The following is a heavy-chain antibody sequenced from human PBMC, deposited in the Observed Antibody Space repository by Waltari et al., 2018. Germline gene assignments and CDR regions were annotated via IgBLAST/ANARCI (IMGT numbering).Heavy chain of an antibody. J-gene: IGHJ5*02. V-gene: IGHV3-74*01. CDR3: TTDMPNSRFDP. Sequence: EMKMVESGGGLVQPGGSLRLSCATSGFTFSDYWMHWVRQAPGKGLVWVAHINKDGNKPTYADSVKGRFTISRDNAKNTLYLQMNSLTAEDTAVYYCTTDMPNSRFDPWGQGSLVTVSS. CDR1: GFTFSDYW. D-gene: IGHD2-2*01. CDR2: INKDGNKP.